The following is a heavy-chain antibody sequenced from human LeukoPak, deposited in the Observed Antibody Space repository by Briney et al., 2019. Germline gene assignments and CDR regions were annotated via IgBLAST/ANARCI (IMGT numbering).Heavy chain of an antibody. CDR3: ASIGSGWDDFDY. CDR2: INHSGST. Sequence: KPSETLSLTCAVYGGSFSGYYWSWIRQPPGKGLEWIGEINHSGSTNYNPSLKSRVTISVDTSKNQFSLKLSSVTAADTAVYYCASIGSGWDDFDYWGQGTLVTVSS. CDR1: GGSFSGYY. V-gene: IGHV4-34*01. J-gene: IGHJ4*02. D-gene: IGHD6-19*01.